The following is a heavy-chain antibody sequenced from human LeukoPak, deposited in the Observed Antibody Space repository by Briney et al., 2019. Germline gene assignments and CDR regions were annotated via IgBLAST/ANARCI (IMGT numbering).Heavy chain of an antibody. CDR3: AKTYGDYYYYYMDV. CDR2: IYTSGST. D-gene: IGHD4-17*01. CDR1: GGSISSYY. V-gene: IGHV4-4*07. Sequence: PSETLSLTCTVSGGSISSYYWSWIRQPAGKGLEWIGRIYTSGSTNYNPSLKSRVTMSVDTSKNQFSLKLSSVTAADTAVYYCAKTYGDYYYYYMDVWGKGTTVTVSS. J-gene: IGHJ6*03.